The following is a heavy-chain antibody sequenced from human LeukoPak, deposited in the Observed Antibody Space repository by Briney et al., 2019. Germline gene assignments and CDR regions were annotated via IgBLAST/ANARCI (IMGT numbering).Heavy chain of an antibody. J-gene: IGHJ6*02. V-gene: IGHV1-18*01. CDR3: ARRDIVDTSYYYGMDV. CDR2: ISAYNGNT. D-gene: IGHD5-12*01. CDR1: GYTFTSYG. Sequence: ASVKVSCKASGYTFTSYGISWVRQAPGQGLEWMGWISAYNGNTNYAQKLQGRVTMTTDTSTSTAYMELRSLRSDDTAVYYCARRDIVDTSYYYGMDVWGQGTTVTVSS.